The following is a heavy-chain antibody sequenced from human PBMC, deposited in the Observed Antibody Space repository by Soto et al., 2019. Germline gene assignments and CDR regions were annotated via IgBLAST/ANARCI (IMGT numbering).Heavy chain of an antibody. CDR3: ARDAIAGAGAFDY. CDR2: ISAFNAKT. V-gene: IGHV1-18*04. Sequence: QVQLVQSGAEVKKPGASVKVSCTASGYTYFSYGISWVRQAPGQGLEWLGWISAFNAKTNYAPKFHARVTLTTDASTSTAYMELRGLRSDDTAVYFCARDAIAGAGAFDYWGQGALVIVSS. J-gene: IGHJ4*02. CDR1: GYTYFSYG. D-gene: IGHD6-19*01.